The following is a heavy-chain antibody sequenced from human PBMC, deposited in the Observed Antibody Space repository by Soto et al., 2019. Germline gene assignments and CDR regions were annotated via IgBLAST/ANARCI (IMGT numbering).Heavy chain of an antibody. CDR3: ARDIGFDYVN. V-gene: IGHV3-7*01. D-gene: IGHD3-16*01. J-gene: IGHJ4*02. CDR1: GFNVMSYW. CDR2: VKEDGSEL. Sequence: PGGSLRLSCAVSGFNVMSYWMSWVRQAPGKGLEWVASVKEDGSELYYLHSVRGRFSMTRDSAGNALHLTMNYLSAEDTGVYFCARDIGFDYVNWGQGIQATVSS.